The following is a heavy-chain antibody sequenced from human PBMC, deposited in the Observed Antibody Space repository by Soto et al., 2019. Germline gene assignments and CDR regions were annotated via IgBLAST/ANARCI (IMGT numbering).Heavy chain of an antibody. CDR2: INPNSGGT. V-gene: IGHV1-2*02. J-gene: IGHJ4*02. D-gene: IGHD3-22*01. Sequence: ASVKVSCTASGYTFTGYYMHWVRQAPGQGLEGMGWINPNSGGTNYAQKVQGRVTMTRDTSISTAYMGRSRRRSDDTAGDYRARDSSGVDDWGQGNLVTLSS. CDR1: GYTFTGYY. CDR3: ARDSSGVDD.